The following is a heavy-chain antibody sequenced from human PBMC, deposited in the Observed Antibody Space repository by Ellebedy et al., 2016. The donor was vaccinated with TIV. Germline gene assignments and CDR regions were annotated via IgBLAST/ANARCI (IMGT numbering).Heavy chain of an antibody. CDR2: ISYSGSTI. CDR3: TREGSGFDP. Sequence: GGSLRLSCAASGFTLSRYNMNWVRQAPGKGLEWVSHISYSGSTIFYADSVKGRFTISRDTAKNSLYLQMNSLRDEDTAMYHCTREGSGFDPWGQGTLVIVSS. CDR1: GFTLSRYN. V-gene: IGHV3-48*02. J-gene: IGHJ5*02.